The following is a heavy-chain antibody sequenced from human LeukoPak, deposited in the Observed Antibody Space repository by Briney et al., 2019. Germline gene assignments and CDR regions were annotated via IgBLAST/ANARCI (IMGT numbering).Heavy chain of an antibody. Sequence: ASLRLSCTASGYTFTGHYMHWVRQAPGQGLEWMGWINPKNAGTNYAQKFQGRVTITRDTSISTAYMQLSRLRSDDTAVYYCARGPRGGVRVEYYFDYWGQGTLVTVSS. D-gene: IGHD3-10*01. CDR1: GYTFTGHY. CDR3: ARGPRGGVRVEYYFDY. CDR2: INPKNAGT. J-gene: IGHJ4*02. V-gene: IGHV1-2*02.